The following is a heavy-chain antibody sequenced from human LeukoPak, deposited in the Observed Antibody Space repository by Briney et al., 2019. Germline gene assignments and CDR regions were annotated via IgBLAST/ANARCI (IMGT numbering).Heavy chain of an antibody. CDR2: IFHSGTT. CDR1: GHSISSGQF. J-gene: IGHJ4*02. D-gene: IGHD6-19*01. Sequence: SETLSLTCAVSGHSISSGQFWGWIRQPPGKGLEWIGSIFHSGTTYYKASLKSRVSISVDTSKNQFSLSLSSVSAADTAVYYCARDRLVSSGWYKALDDWGQGTLVTVSS. V-gene: IGHV4-38-2*02. CDR3: ARDRLVSSGWYKALDD.